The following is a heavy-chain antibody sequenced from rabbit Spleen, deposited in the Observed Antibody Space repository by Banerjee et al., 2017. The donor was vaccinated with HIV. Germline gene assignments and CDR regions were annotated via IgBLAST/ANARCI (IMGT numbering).Heavy chain of an antibody. CDR2: IYPGTSDLT. D-gene: IGHD8-1*01. CDR3: ARDPSDYSHYFNL. J-gene: IGHJ4*01. CDR1: GIDFSSYSF. Sequence: QSLEESGGDLVKPGASLTLTCKASGIDFSSYSFMCWVRQAPGKGLEWIACIYPGTSDLTHYATWAKGRFTISKTSSTTVSLQMTSLTAADTATYFCARDPSDYSHYFNLWGPGTLITVS. V-gene: IGHV1S40*01.